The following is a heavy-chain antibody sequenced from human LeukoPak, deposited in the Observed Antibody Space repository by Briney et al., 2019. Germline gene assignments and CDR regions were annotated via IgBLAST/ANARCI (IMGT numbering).Heavy chain of an antibody. J-gene: IGHJ5*02. Sequence: SETLSLTCTVSGGSISSYYWSWIRQPPGKGLEWIGYIYYSGSTNYNPSLKSRVTISVDTPKNQFFLNLSSVTAADTAVYYCARRLYSNSDPNWFDPWGQGILVTVSS. CDR2: IYYSGST. CDR1: GGSISSYY. CDR3: ARRLYSNSDPNWFDP. D-gene: IGHD6-13*01. V-gene: IGHV4-59*08.